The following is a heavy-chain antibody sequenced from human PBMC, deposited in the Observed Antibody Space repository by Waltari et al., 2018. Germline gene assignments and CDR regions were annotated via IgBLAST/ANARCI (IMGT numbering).Heavy chain of an antibody. CDR1: GGTFSSYA. Sequence: QVQLVQSGAEVKKPGSSVKVSCKASGGTFSSYAISWVRQAPGQGLEWMGGIIPIVGTANYAQKFQGRVTITADESTSTAYMELSSLRSEDTAVYYCARERKVRYSSSFDWFDPWGQGTLVTVSS. V-gene: IGHV1-69*01. CDR3: ARERKVRYSSSFDWFDP. CDR2: IIPIVGTA. D-gene: IGHD6-13*01. J-gene: IGHJ5*02.